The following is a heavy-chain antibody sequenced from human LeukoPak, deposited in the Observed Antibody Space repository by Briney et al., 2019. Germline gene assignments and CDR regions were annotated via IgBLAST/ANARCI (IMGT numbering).Heavy chain of an antibody. CDR1: GGSISSGDYD. D-gene: IGHD3-22*01. CDR3: ARDGYESSGYDP. V-gene: IGHV4-31*03. Sequence: PSESLSLTCTVSGGSISSGDYDWSWIRQHPGKGLEWIGYIYYSGGTYSNPSLKNRLSISLDTSKNQISLKLRSVTSADTAVYYCARDGYESSGYDPWGQGTLVTVSS. CDR2: IYYSGGT. J-gene: IGHJ5*02.